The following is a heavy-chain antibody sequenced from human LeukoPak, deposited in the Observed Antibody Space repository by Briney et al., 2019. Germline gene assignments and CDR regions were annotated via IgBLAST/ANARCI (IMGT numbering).Heavy chain of an antibody. Sequence: ASVKVSCTASGYTFTSYGISWVRQAPGQGLEWMGWISAYNGNTNYAQKLQGRVTMTTDTSTSTAYMELRSLRSDDTAVYYCARGGWGYCSSTSCYYPFDYWGQGTLVTVSS. D-gene: IGHD2-2*01. CDR3: ARGGWGYCSSTSCYYPFDY. CDR2: ISAYNGNT. J-gene: IGHJ4*02. V-gene: IGHV1-18*01. CDR1: GYTFTSYG.